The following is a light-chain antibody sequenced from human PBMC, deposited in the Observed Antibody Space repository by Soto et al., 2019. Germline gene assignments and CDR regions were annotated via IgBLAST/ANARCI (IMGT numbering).Light chain of an antibody. CDR2: GAS. CDR3: QQYNDWPPWT. J-gene: IGKJ1*01. Sequence: EIVMTQSPATLSVSPGERATLSCRASQSVKSNLAWYQQKPGQAPRLLIYGASTRATAIPARFSGSGSGTKFTLTITSLQSEDFAVYYCQQYNDWPPWTFGQGTKV. V-gene: IGKV3-15*01. CDR1: QSVKSN.